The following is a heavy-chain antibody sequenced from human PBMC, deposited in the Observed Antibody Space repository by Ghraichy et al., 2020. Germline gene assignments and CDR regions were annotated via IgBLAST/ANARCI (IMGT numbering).Heavy chain of an antibody. CDR3: ARDSNKVYYYYGMDV. V-gene: IGHV4-34*01. Sequence: SETLSLTCAVYGGSFSGYYWSWIRQPPGKGLEWIGEINHSGSTNYNPSLKSRVTISVDTSKNQFSLKLSSVTAADTAVYYCARDSNKVYYYYGMDVWGQGTTVTVSS. CDR1: GGSFSGYY. CDR2: INHSGST. D-gene: IGHD2-8*01. J-gene: IGHJ6*02.